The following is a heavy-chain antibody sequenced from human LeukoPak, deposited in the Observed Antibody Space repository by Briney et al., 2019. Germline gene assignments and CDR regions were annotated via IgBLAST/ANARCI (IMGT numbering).Heavy chain of an antibody. CDR3: ARDRAVGVPADGHEFDY. J-gene: IGHJ4*02. CDR2: ISCTSTYT. Sequence: KPGGSLRRLCAASGFTFCAYYVRWLRQAPGKGVEGILYISCTSTYTNYADSVKGRFTVSRDNAMNSLYLHMNSLRDEDTAVYYCARDRAVGVPADGHEFDYWGQGTLVTVSS. CDR1: GFTFCAYY. V-gene: IGHV3-11*05. D-gene: IGHD2-2*01.